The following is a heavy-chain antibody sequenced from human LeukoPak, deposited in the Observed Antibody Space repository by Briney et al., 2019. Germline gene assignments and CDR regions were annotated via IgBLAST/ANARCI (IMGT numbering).Heavy chain of an antibody. CDR2: INPNSGGT. CDR3: AREGGMTTVTTTAFGYYYYYMDV. V-gene: IGHV1-2*02. CDR1: AYTFTNYY. J-gene: IGHJ6*03. Sequence: ASVKVSCKASAYTFTNYYMHWVRQAPGQGLEWMGWINPNSGGTNYAQKFQGRVTMTRDTSISTAYMELSRLRSDDTAVYYCAREGGMTTVTTTAFGYYYYYMDVWGKGTTVTVSS. D-gene: IGHD4-11*01.